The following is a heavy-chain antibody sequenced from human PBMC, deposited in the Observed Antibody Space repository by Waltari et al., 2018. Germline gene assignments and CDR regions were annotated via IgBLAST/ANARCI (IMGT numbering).Heavy chain of an antibody. Sequence: EVQLAESGGGLVKPGGSLRLSCAASGFTFNVYTMNWVRQAQGKGLEWVSSISSSSTYIDYAESVKGRFTISRDNAKNSLYLQMNSLRAEDTAVYYCARDSPEWGSPSCLDYWGQGTLVTVSS. CDR2: ISSSSTYI. CDR3: ARDSPEWGSPSCLDY. V-gene: IGHV3-21*01. CDR1: GFTFNVYT. J-gene: IGHJ4*02. D-gene: IGHD2-2*01.